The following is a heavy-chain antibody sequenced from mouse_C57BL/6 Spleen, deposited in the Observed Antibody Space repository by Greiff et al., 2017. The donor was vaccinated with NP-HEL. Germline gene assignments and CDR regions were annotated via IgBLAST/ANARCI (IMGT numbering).Heavy chain of an antibody. CDR3: ARGQGYYYGSSYVEYFDV. V-gene: IGHV1-64*01. D-gene: IGHD1-1*01. CDR2: IHPNSGST. Sequence: QVQLQQPGAELVKPGASVKLSCKASGYTFTSYWMHWVKQRPGQGLEWIGMIHPNSGSTNYNEKFKSKATLTVDKSSSTAYMQLSSLTSEDSAVYYCARGQGYYYGSSYVEYFDVWGTGTTVTVSS. J-gene: IGHJ1*03. CDR1: GYTFTSYW.